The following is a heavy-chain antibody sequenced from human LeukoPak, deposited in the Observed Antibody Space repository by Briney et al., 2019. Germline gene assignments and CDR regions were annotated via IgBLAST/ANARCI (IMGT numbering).Heavy chain of an antibody. CDR1: GFTFSDYY. CDR2: ISSSGSTI. Sequence: PGGSLRLSCAASGFTFSDYYMSWIRQAPGKGQEWVSYISSSGSTIYYADSVKGRFTISRDNAKNSLYLQMNSLRAEDTAVYYCASSFGGTRDQFDYWGQGTLVTVSS. CDR3: ASSFGGTRDQFDY. D-gene: IGHD3-10*01. V-gene: IGHV3-11*01. J-gene: IGHJ4*02.